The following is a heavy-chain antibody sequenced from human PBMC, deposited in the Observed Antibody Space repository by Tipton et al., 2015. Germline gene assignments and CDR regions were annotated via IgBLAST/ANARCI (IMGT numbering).Heavy chain of an antibody. CDR3: VRDSWAYYAMDV. Sequence: QLVQSGDEGKKPGASVKVSCKTSGYSFRSYSVDWVRQAPGQGLEWMGWISPYDDSTSYAQNFQGRVSLTSDTSTSTVYMELRSLKSDDTAVYYCVRDSWAYYAMDVWGQGTTVTVSS. CDR1: GYSFRSYS. CDR2: ISPYDDST. J-gene: IGHJ6*02. V-gene: IGHV1-18*01. D-gene: IGHD3-16*01.